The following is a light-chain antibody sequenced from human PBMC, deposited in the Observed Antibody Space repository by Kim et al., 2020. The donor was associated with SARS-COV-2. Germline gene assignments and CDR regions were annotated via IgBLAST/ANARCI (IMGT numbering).Light chain of an antibody. CDR3: QQYNTYPWT. J-gene: IGKJ1*01. CDR1: QSISDW. Sequence: DIQMTQSPSTLSASVGDRVTISCRASQSISDWLAWYQQKPGKAPKRLIYKASNLQNGVPSRFSGSGSGTEFTLTISSLQPDDFVTYYCQQYNTYPWTFGQGTKVDIK. V-gene: IGKV1-5*03. CDR2: KAS.